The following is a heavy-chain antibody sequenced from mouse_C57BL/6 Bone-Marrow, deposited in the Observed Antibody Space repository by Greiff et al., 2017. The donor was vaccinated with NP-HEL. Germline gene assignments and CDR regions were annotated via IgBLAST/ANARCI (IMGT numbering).Heavy chain of an antibody. CDR2: IYPGSGST. CDR1: GYTFTSYW. V-gene: IGHV1-55*01. D-gene: IGHD2-10*02. CDR3: ARMVTRVFYWYFDV. Sequence: QVQLQQPGAELVKPGASVKMSCKASGYTFTSYWITWVKQRPGQGLEWIGDIYPGSGSTNYNEKFKSKATLTVDTSSSTAYMQRSSLTSEDSAVYYCARMVTRVFYWYFDVWGTGTTVTVSS. J-gene: IGHJ1*03.